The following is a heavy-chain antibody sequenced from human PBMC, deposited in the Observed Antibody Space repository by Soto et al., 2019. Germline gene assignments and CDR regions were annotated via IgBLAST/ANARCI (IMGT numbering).Heavy chain of an antibody. V-gene: IGHV3-30*18. CDR1: GFTFSSYG. Sequence: QVQLVESGGGVVQPGRSLRLSCAASGFTFSSYGMHWVRQAPGKGLEWVAVISYDGSNKYYADSVKGRFTISRDNSKNTLYLQMNSLRAEDTAVYYCAKDLQDIVVVPQFDPWGQGTLVTVSS. CDR3: AKDLQDIVVVPQFDP. CDR2: ISYDGSNK. J-gene: IGHJ5*02. D-gene: IGHD2-2*01.